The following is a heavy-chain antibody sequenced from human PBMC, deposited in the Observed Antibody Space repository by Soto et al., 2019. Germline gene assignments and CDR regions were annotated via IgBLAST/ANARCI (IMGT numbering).Heavy chain of an antibody. V-gene: IGHV4-34*01. CDR3: ARAGPSIAVAGTRSWFDP. Sequence: SETLSLTCAVYGGSFSGYYWSWIRQPPGKGLEWIGEINHSGSTNYNPSLKSRVTISVDTSKNQFSLKLSSVTAADTAVYYCARAGPSIAVAGTRSWFDPWGQGTLVTVSS. CDR1: GGSFSGYY. CDR2: INHSGST. J-gene: IGHJ5*02. D-gene: IGHD6-19*01.